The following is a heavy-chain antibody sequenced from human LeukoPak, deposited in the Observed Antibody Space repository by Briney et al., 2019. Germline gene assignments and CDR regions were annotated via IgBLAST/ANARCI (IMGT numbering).Heavy chain of an antibody. Sequence: PSETLSLTCTVSGDSIDNYYWSWLRQTPGVGLEWIGFVAYSGNSNYNPSLESRVTISIDTSKNQFSLKLNSVTAADTAMYYCARVVRGAVTFNRFDPWGQGTLVTVSS. V-gene: IGHV4-59*01. CDR1: GDSIDNYY. CDR3: ARVVRGAVTFNRFDP. J-gene: IGHJ5*02. D-gene: IGHD3-10*02. CDR2: VAYSGNS.